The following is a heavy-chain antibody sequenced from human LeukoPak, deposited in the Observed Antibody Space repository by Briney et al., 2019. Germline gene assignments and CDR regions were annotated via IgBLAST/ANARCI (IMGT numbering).Heavy chain of an antibody. Sequence: GGPLRLSCAASGFTFSSYGMHWVRQAPGKGLEWVAVIWYDGSDKFYADSVKGRFTISRDNSKNTLYLQMNSLRAEDTAVYYCARDLRDCTNGICYPSIDYWGQGTLVTVSS. V-gene: IGHV3-33*01. CDR2: IWYDGSDK. CDR1: GFTFSSYG. CDR3: ARDLRDCTNGICYPSIDY. J-gene: IGHJ4*02. D-gene: IGHD2-8*01.